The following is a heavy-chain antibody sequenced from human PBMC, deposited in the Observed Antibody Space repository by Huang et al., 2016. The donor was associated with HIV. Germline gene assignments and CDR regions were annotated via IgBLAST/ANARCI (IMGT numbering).Heavy chain of an antibody. D-gene: IGHD5-18*01. CDR1: GYTFSSFG. J-gene: IGHJ6*03. V-gene: IGHV1-18*01. CDR2: VSVYNGNT. CDR3: ARGGGIQLWLLGYYYMDV. Sequence: QVQLVQSGAEVKKPGASVKVSCKASGYTFSSFGISWVRQAPGQGRAWVGWVSVYNGNTKFAQKFQGRLTMTTDTSTSTAYMELRSLRSDDTAVYYCARGGGIQLWLLGYYYMDVWGNGTTVTVSS.